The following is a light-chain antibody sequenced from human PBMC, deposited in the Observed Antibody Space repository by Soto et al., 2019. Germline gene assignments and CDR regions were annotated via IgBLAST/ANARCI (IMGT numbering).Light chain of an antibody. J-gene: IGLJ2*01. CDR2: DVS. V-gene: IGLV2-14*01. CDR1: RSDVGGYNY. Sequence: QSALTQPASVSGSPGQSITISCTGTRSDVGGYNYVSWYQQHPGKAPKLMIYDVSNRPSGVSNRFSGSKSGNTASLTISGLQAEDEADYYCSSYTSSSPLVFGGGTQLTVL. CDR3: SSYTSSSPLV.